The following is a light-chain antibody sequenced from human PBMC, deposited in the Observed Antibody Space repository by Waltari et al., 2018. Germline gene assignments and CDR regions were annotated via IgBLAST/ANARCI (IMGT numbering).Light chain of an antibody. CDR1: SPHLGAGYA. CDR3: QSYDSSLSGFYV. CDR2: DNT. J-gene: IGLJ1*01. Sequence: QSVLTPPPSVSGAPGQTVTISCSGSSPHLGAGYAVHWYQKLPGTAPKHLIYDNTNRPSGVPDRFSGSKSGTSASLAITGLQAEDEADYYCQSYDSSLSGFYVFGTGTRVTVL. V-gene: IGLV1-40*01.